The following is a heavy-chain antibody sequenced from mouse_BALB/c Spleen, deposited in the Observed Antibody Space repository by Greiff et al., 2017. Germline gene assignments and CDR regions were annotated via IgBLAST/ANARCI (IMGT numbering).Heavy chain of an antibody. V-gene: IGHV1-5*01. D-gene: IGHD1-1*01. CDR2: IYPGNSDT. CDR1: GYTFTSYW. Sequence: VQLKQSGTVLARPGASVKMSCKASGYTFTSYWKHWVKQRPGQGLEWIGAIYPGNSDTSYNQKFKGKAKLTAVTSTSTAYMELSSLTNEDSAVYYCTRPHYYGSTYWYFDVWGAGTTVTVSS. CDR3: TRPHYYGSTYWYFDV. J-gene: IGHJ1*01.